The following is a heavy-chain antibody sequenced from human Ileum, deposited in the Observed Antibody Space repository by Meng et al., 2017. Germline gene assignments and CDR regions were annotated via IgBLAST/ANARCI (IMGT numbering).Heavy chain of an antibody. CDR3: ARGVVSGSHYNTY. CDR2: IHHSGTT. CDR1: GGSISSSIW. D-gene: IGHD3-10*01. J-gene: IGHJ4*02. V-gene: IGHV4-4*02. Sequence: VQLQESGPGVVKPSGTLAPACAVAGGSISSSIWWSWVRQPPEQGLEWIGEIHHSGTTNYSPSPKSRRTISVDKSKNQFSLKLQSVTAADTAVYFCARGVVSGSHYNTYWGQGILVTVSS.